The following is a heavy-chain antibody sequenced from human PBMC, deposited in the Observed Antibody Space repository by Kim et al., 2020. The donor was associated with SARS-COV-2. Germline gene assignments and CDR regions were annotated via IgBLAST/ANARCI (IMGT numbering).Heavy chain of an antibody. Sequence: DPVQGRLPIYRDNSKNTLYLQMNSLRAEDTAVYYCAKGMSSGSGSYVFDYWGQGTLVTVSS. D-gene: IGHD3-10*01. V-gene: IGHV3-23*01. J-gene: IGHJ4*02. CDR3: AKGMSSGSGSYVFDY.